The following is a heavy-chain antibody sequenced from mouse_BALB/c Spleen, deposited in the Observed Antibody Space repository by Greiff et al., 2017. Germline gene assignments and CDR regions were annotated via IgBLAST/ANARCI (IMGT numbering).Heavy chain of an antibody. V-gene: IGHV7-3*02. D-gene: IGHD1-1*01. CDR3: ARGTTVVAYYAMDY. CDR1: GFTFTDYY. CDR2: IRNKANGYTT. Sequence: EVKLVESGGGLVQPGGSLRLSCATSGFTFTDYYMSWVRQPPGKALEWLGFIRNKANGYTTEYSASVKGRFTISRDNSQSILYLQMNTLRAEDSATYYCARGTTVVAYYAMDYWGQGTSVTVSS. J-gene: IGHJ4*01.